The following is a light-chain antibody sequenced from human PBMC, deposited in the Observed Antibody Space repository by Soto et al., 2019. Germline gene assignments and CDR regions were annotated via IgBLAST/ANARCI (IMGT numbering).Light chain of an antibody. CDR2: KDS. CDR3: YSGADNNVV. CDR1: VLAKKY. J-gene: IGLJ2*01. Sequence: SYELTQPSSVSVSPGQTARITCSGDVLAKKYARWFQQKPGQAPVLVIYKDSERRSGIPERFSGSSSGTTVTLTISGAQVVDEADYYCYSGADNNVVFGGGTKLTVL. V-gene: IGLV3-27*01.